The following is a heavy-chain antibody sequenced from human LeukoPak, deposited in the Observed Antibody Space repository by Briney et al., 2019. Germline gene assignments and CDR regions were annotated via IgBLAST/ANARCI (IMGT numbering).Heavy chain of an antibody. D-gene: IGHD3-10*01. CDR1: GYSFSSYW. J-gene: IGHJ4*02. Sequence: GESLKISCKGPGYSFSSYWINWVRQMPGKGLEWMGRIDPSDSYTNYSPSFQGHVTISADKSISTAYLQWSSLMASDTAMYYCARHTISDYWGQGTQVTVSS. CDR3: ARHTISDY. CDR2: IDPSDSYT. V-gene: IGHV5-10-1*01.